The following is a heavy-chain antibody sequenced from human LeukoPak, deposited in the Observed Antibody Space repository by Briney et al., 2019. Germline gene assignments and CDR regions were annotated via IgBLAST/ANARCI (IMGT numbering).Heavy chain of an antibody. CDR2: IYYSGST. CDR1: NGSIRSGDYH. CDR3: ARPAAGTYYYYYMDV. J-gene: IGHJ6*03. V-gene: IGHV4-39*01. D-gene: IGHD6-13*01. Sequence: SQTLSLTCTVANGSIRSGDYHWSWIRQPPGKGLEWIGSIYYSGSTYYNPSLKSRVTISVDTSKNQFSLKLSSVTAADTAVYYCARPAAGTYYYYYMDVWGKGTTVTVSS.